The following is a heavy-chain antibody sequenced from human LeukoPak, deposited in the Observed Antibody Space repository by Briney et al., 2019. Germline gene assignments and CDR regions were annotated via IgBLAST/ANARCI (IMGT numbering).Heavy chain of an antibody. CDR2: IYTSGSP. V-gene: IGHV4-4*07. Sequence: MSSETLSLTCTVSGGSISSFFWGWIRQPAGKGLEWIGRIYTSGSPNYNPSLKSRVTMSVDTSKNQFSLKLSSVTAADTAIYYCARVSGSHYYYYMDVWGKGTTVTVSS. CDR1: GGSISSFF. D-gene: IGHD1-26*01. J-gene: IGHJ6*03. CDR3: ARVSGSHYYYYMDV.